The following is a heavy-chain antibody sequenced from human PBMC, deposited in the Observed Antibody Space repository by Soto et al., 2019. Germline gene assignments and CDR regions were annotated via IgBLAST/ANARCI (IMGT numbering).Heavy chain of an antibody. CDR1: GGSISSGGYY. J-gene: IGHJ3*02. D-gene: IGHD3-22*01. V-gene: IGHV4-31*03. CDR2: IYYSGST. Sequence: PSETLSLTCTVSGGSISSGGYYWSWIRQHPGKGLEWIGYIYYSGSTYYNPSLKSRVTISVDTSKNQFSLKLSSVTAADTAVYYCASIVYYYDSSGYYSPGAFDIWGQGAMVTVSS. CDR3: ASIVYYYDSSGYYSPGAFDI.